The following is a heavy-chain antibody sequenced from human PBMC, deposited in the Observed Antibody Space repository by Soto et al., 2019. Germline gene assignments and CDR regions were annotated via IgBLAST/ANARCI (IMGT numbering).Heavy chain of an antibody. Sequence: SVKVSCKASGGTFSSYAISWVRQAPGQGLEWMGGIIPIFGTANYAQKFQGRVTITADESTSTAYMELSSLRSEDTAVYYCASEGAAGTPYYYYYGMDVWGQGTTVT. J-gene: IGHJ6*02. CDR2: IIPIFGTA. CDR3: ASEGAAGTPYYYYYGMDV. D-gene: IGHD6-13*01. V-gene: IGHV1-69*13. CDR1: GGTFSSYA.